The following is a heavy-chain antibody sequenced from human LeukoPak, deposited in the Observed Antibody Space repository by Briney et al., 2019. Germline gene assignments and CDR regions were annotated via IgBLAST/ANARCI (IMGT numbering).Heavy chain of an antibody. CDR2: ISGSGGST. CDR1: GFTFSSYA. CDR3: ARDSDYEGSPI. Sequence: GGSLRLSCAASGFTFSSYAMSWVRQAPGKGLEWVSTISGSGGSTYYPDSVKGRFIISRDDSKNTLYLQMNSLRAEDTAVYYCARDSDYEGSPIWGQGTMVTVSS. V-gene: IGHV3-23*01. D-gene: IGHD4-17*01. J-gene: IGHJ3*02.